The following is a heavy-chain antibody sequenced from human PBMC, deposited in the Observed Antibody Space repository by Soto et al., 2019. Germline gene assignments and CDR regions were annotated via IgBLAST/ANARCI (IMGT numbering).Heavy chain of an antibody. CDR3: ARGDSIGWPTGYFDY. Sequence: TLSLTCTVSGGSVSSYSWSWIRQPPGKGLEWIGYIFYSGSTTYNPSLKSRVTISVDTSKNQFSLKLNSVTAADTAVYYCARGDSIGWPTGYFDYWGQGTLVTVSS. D-gene: IGHD6-19*01. V-gene: IGHV4-59*02. J-gene: IGHJ4*02. CDR1: GGSVSSYS. CDR2: IFYSGST.